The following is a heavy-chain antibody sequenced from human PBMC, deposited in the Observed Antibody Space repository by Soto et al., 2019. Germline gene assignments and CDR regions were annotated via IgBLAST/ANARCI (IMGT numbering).Heavy chain of an antibody. V-gene: IGHV4-59*01. CDR2: IYYSGST. CDR3: ARGPAIDY. J-gene: IGHJ4*02. Sequence: QVQLQESGPGLVKPSETLSLTCTVSGGSISSYYWSWIRQPPGKGLEWIGYIYYSGSTNYNPSLMSRVTISVDTSKNQFSLKLSSVTAADTAVYYCARGPAIDYWGQGTLVTVSS. CDR1: GGSISSYY.